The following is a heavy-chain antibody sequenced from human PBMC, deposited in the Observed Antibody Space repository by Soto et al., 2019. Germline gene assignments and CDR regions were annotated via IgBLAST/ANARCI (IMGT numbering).Heavy chain of an antibody. CDR1: GYSFTSYW. J-gene: IGHJ4*02. Sequence: PGESLKISCKGSGYSFTSYWIGWVRQMPGKGLEWMGIIYPGDSDTRYSPSFQGQVTISADKSISTAYLQWSSLKASDTAMYYCARQMSAPVDTAMPFDYWGQGILVTVSS. CDR3: ARQMSAPVDTAMPFDY. CDR2: IYPGDSDT. D-gene: IGHD5-18*01. V-gene: IGHV5-51*01.